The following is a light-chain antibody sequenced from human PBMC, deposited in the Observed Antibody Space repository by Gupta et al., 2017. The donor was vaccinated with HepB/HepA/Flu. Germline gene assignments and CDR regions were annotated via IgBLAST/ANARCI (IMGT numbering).Light chain of an antibody. CDR3: QQRSNWPRT. J-gene: IGKJ2*01. V-gene: IGKV3-11*01. Sequence: EIVLTQSPATLSLSPGERATLPCRASQSVSSYLAWYQQKPGQAPRLLIYDASNRATGIPARFSGSGSGTDFTLTISSLEPEDVAVYYCQQRSNWPRTFGPGTKVEIK. CDR2: DAS. CDR1: QSVSSY.